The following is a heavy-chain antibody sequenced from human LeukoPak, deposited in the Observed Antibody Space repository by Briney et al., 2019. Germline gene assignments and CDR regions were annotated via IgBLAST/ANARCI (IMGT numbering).Heavy chain of an antibody. Sequence: GESLKISCKGSGYSFTSYWIGWVRQMPGKGLEWMGIIHPGDSDTRYSPSFQGQVTISADKSISTAYLQWSSLKASDTAMYYCARRRMDIVATTHTNYYYYYGMDVWGQGTTVTVSS. V-gene: IGHV5-51*01. J-gene: IGHJ6*02. D-gene: IGHD5-12*01. CDR3: ARRRMDIVATTHTNYYYYYGMDV. CDR2: IHPGDSDT. CDR1: GYSFTSYW.